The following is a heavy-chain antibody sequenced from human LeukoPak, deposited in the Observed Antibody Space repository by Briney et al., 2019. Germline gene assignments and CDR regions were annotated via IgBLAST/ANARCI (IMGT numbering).Heavy chain of an antibody. CDR3: ARQTVSGHRVFDY. Sequence: SETLSLTCTVSGGSISSGGYYWSWIRQHPGKGLEWIGYIYYSGRTYYNPSLKSRVTISVDTSKNQFSLKLSSVTAADTAVYYWARQTVSGHRVFDYWGQGTLVTVSS. V-gene: IGHV4-31*03. D-gene: IGHD1-1*01. CDR1: GGSISSGGYY. J-gene: IGHJ4*02. CDR2: IYYSGRT.